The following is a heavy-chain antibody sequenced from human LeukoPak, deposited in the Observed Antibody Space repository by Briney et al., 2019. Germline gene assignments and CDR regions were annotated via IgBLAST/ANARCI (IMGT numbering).Heavy chain of an antibody. J-gene: IGHJ4*02. D-gene: IGHD3-22*01. V-gene: IGHV4-59*01. Sequence: PSETLSLTCAVSGGSISSYYWSWIRQPPGKGLEWIGYIYYSGSTNYNPSLKSRVTISVDTSKNQFSLKLSSVTAADTAVYYCARANGYYDSSGYPAFYYWGQGTLVTVSS. CDR2: IYYSGST. CDR3: ARANGYYDSSGYPAFYY. CDR1: GGSISSYY.